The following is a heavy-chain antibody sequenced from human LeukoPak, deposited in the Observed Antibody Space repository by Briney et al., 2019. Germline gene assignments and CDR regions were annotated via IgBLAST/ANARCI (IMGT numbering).Heavy chain of an antibody. Sequence: GASVKVSCKVSGYALTELSMHWVRQAPGKGLEWMGGFDPEDGETIYAQKFQGRVTMTEDTSTDTAYMELSSLRSEDTAVYYCATFSPPHYYDSSGYYRPFDYWGQGTLVTVSS. D-gene: IGHD3-22*01. CDR2: FDPEDGET. J-gene: IGHJ4*02. CDR3: ATFSPPHYYDSSGYYRPFDY. CDR1: GYALTELS. V-gene: IGHV1-24*01.